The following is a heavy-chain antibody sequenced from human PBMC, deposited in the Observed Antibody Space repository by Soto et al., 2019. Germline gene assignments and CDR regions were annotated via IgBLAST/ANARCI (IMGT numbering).Heavy chain of an antibody. V-gene: IGHV1-69*12. D-gene: IGHD6-6*01. J-gene: IGHJ6*02. Sequence: QVQLVQSGAEVKKPGSSVKVSCKASGGTFSSYAISWVRQAPGQGLEWMGGSIPIFGTANYAQKFQGRVTITADESTSTAYMELSSLRSEDTAVYYCARDSGSLDSSSSYYYGMDVWGQGTTVTVSS. CDR1: GGTFSSYA. CDR3: ARDSGSLDSSSSYYYGMDV. CDR2: SIPIFGTA.